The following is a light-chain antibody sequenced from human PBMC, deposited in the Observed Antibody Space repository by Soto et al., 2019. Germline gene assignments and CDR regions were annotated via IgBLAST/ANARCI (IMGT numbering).Light chain of an antibody. CDR1: QSISSY. CDR3: QQSYSTPRTWT. J-gene: IGKJ1*01. Sequence: DIQMTQSPSSLSASVGDRVTITCRASQSISSYLNWYQQKPGKAPKLLIYAASSLQSGVPSRFSGSGSGTDFTLTISSLQPEDFATYYCQQSYSTPRTWTFGQGTKLEIK. CDR2: AAS. V-gene: IGKV1-39*01.